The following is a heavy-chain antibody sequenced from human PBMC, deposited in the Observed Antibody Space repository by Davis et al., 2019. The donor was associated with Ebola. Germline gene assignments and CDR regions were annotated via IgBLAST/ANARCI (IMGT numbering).Heavy chain of an antibody. CDR1: GGSIISSSSY. D-gene: IGHD2-21*01. Sequence: SETLSLTCTVSGGSIISSSSYWGWIRQPPGKGLEWIGEVNHSGSTNYNPSLKSRVTISVDKSKNQFSLKLSSVTAADTAVYYCARGLPSQLDYWGQGTLVTVSS. CDR2: VNHSGST. CDR3: ARGLPSQLDY. V-gene: IGHV4-39*07. J-gene: IGHJ4*02.